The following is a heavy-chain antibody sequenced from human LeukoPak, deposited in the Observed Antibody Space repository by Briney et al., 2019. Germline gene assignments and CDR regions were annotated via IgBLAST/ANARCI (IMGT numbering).Heavy chain of an antibody. D-gene: IGHD3-22*01. CDR2: IYYSGST. J-gene: IGHJ4*02. V-gene: IGHV4-30-4*08. Sequence: PSQTLSLTCTVSGGSISSGDYYWSWIRQPPGKGLEWIGYIYYSGSTYYNPSLKSRVTMSVDTSKNQFSLKLSSVTAADTAVYYCASGAWLLLLRVDNWGQGTLVTVSS. CDR1: GGSISSGDYY. CDR3: ASGAWLLLLRVDN.